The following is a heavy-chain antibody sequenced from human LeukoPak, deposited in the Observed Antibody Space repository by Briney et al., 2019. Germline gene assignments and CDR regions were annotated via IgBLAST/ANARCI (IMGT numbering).Heavy chain of an antibody. CDR2: IWYDGSNK. Sequence: GSLRLSCAASGFAFSSYGMHWVRQAPGKGLEWVAVIWYDGSNKYYADSVKGRFTISRDNSKNTLYLQMNSLRAEDTAVYYCAREEPGDLGQAFHYWGQGTLVTVSS. D-gene: IGHD7-27*01. CDR3: AREEPGDLGQAFHY. J-gene: IGHJ4*02. V-gene: IGHV3-33*01. CDR1: GFAFSSYG.